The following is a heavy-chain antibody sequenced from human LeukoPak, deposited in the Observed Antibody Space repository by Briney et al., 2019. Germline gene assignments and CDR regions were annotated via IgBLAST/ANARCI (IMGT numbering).Heavy chain of an antibody. CDR1: GFTVSSNY. Sequence: GGSLRLSCAASGFTVSSNYMSWVRQAPGKGLEWVSLIYSGGSTSYADSVKGRFTISRDNSKNTLYLQMNSLRAEDTAVYYCARDRVNWNYVGGLFDYWGQGTLVTVSS. CDR2: IYSGGST. V-gene: IGHV3-53*01. CDR3: ARDRVNWNYVGGLFDY. D-gene: IGHD1-7*01. J-gene: IGHJ4*02.